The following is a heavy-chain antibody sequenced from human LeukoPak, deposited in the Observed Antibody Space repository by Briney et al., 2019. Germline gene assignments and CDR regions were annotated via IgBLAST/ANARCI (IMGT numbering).Heavy chain of an antibody. J-gene: IGHJ5*02. D-gene: IGHD3-10*01. V-gene: IGHV4-59*01. Sequence: PSETLSLTCTVSGGSINSYYWTWIRQPPGKGLEWIGCIYYSGSTNYNPSLKSRVTISVDTSKNQFSLKLSSVTAADTAVYYCASARGVKFYGWFDPWGQGTLVTVSS. CDR2: IYYSGST. CDR3: ASARGVKFYGWFDP. CDR1: GGSINSYY.